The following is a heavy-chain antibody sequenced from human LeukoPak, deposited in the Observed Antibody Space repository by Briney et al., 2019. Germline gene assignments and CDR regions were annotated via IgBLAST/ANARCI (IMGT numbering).Heavy chain of an antibody. D-gene: IGHD3-16*01. J-gene: IGHJ6*02. CDR1: GGSISSSSYY. CDR2: IYYSGST. V-gene: IGHV4-39*01. CDR3: ARHFTDYVLYYYYGMDV. Sequence: SETLSLTCTVSGGSISSSSYYWGWIRQPPGKGLEWLGSIYYSGSTYYNPSLKGRFTIPVDTSKDQFSLKLSSVTATDTAVYYCARHFTDYVLYYYYGMDVWGQGTTVTVSS.